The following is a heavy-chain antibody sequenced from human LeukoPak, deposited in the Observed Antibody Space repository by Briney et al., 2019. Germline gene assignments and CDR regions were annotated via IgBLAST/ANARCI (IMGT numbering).Heavy chain of an antibody. CDR2: IYISGTT. CDR1: GGSISSYY. V-gene: IGHV4-4*07. J-gene: IGHJ4*02. Sequence: PSETLSLTCTVSGGSISSYYWSWVRQPAGKGLEWIGRIYISGTTNYNPSLMSRITMSLDTSKKQLSLRLTSVTAADTAVYYCARDEARTGYIHYWGQGTLITVSS. CDR3: ARDEARTGYIHY. D-gene: IGHD3-9*01.